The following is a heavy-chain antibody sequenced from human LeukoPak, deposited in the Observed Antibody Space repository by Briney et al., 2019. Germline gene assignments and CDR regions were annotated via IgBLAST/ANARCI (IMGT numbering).Heavy chain of an antibody. CDR1: GFTFDDYA. J-gene: IGHJ3*02. Sequence: GGSLRLSCAASGFTFDDYAMHWVRQAPGKGLEWVSGISWNSGSIGYADSVKGRFTISRDNAKNSLYLQMNSLRAEDMALYYCAKDFSKYSYAPDAFDIWGQGTMVTVSS. CDR2: ISWNSGSI. V-gene: IGHV3-9*03. CDR3: AKDFSKYSYAPDAFDI. D-gene: IGHD5-18*01.